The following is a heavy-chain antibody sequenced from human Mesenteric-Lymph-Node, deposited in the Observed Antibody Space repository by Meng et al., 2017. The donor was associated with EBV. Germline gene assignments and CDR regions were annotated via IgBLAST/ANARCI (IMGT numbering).Heavy chain of an antibody. J-gene: IGHJ5*02. CDR3: ASVIYGSGLNSWFDP. V-gene: IGHV4-4*02. CDR2: IHHSGAT. D-gene: IGHD3-10*01. CDR1: CGSSSSDNL. Sequence: ESWPGLVRASGPLSLTRAVLCGSSSSDNLWTWVRQPPGKGLEWIGEIHHSGATNYNPSLESRVTISVDKSKNQFSLKLSSVTAADAAVYFCASVIYGSGLNSWFDPWGHGTLVTVSS.